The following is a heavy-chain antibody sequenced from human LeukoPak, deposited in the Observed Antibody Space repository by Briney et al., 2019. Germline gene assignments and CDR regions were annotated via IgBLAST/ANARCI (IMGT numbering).Heavy chain of an antibody. Sequence: GGSLRLSCSASGFTVTHYAMNWVRQAPGKGLQWLANIKQDGTVQHYVDSVKGRFTISRDNAKNSLFLQMNSLRAEDTALYYCARDYTATGAMDVWGQGTTVTVS. D-gene: IGHD2-21*02. CDR3: ARDYTATGAMDV. V-gene: IGHV3-7*01. CDR1: GFTVTHYA. J-gene: IGHJ6*02. CDR2: IKQDGTVQ.